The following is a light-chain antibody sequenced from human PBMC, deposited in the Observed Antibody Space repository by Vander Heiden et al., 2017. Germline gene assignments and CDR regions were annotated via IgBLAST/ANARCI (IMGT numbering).Light chain of an antibody. V-gene: IGKV3-15*01. Sequence: EIVMTQSPATLSVSPGERATLSCRASQSVSSNLAWYQQQPGQAPRLLIYGASTRATGIPARFSGSGSGTEFTLTISSLQSEDFAVYYCQQYKNGRWTFGQGTKVEIK. CDR3: QQYKNGRWT. CDR1: QSVSSN. CDR2: GAS. J-gene: IGKJ1*01.